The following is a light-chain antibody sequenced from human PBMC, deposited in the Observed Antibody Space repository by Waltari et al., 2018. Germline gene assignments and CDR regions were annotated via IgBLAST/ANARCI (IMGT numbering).Light chain of an antibody. J-gene: IGKJ4*01. CDR3: QQYNNWPPELT. CDR2: GAS. Sequence: EIVMTQSPATLSVSPGERATLSCRASQSVSSNLAWYQQKPGQAPSLLIYGASTRATGFPAGFSGSGSGTEFTLTISSLQSEDFAVYYCQQYNNWPPELTFGGGTKVEIK. CDR1: QSVSSN. V-gene: IGKV3-15*01.